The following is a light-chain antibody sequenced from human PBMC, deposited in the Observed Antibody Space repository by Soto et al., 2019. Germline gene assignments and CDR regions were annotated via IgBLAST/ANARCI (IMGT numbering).Light chain of an antibody. CDR3: QKYNRAPRT. CDR2: AAS. V-gene: IGKV1-27*01. CDR1: QGISNY. J-gene: IGKJ3*01. Sequence: DIQMTQSPSSLSASVGDRVTITCRASQGISNYLAWFQQKPGKVPKLLIYAASTLQSGVQSRFRGSGSGTDFTLTIGSLQPEDVANYYCQKYNRAPRTFGPGTKVDIK.